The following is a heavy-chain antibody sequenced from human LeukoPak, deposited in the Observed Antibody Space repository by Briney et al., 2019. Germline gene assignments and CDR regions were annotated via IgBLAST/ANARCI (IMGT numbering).Heavy chain of an antibody. Sequence: ASVKVSCKVSGYTLTELSMHWVRQAPGKGLEWMGGFDPEDGETIYAQKFQGRVTMTEDTSTDTAYMGLSSLRSEDTAVYYCATPGYSSGWTSFDYWGQGTLVTVSS. CDR1: GYTLTELS. D-gene: IGHD6-19*01. V-gene: IGHV1-24*01. CDR2: FDPEDGET. J-gene: IGHJ4*02. CDR3: ATPGYSSGWTSFDY.